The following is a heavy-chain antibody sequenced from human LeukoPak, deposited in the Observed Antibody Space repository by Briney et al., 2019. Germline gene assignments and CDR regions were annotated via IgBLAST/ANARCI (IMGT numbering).Heavy chain of an antibody. D-gene: IGHD3-10*01. CDR3: ARGPHLYGSGSYYSIRYGMDV. Sequence: SETLSLTCAVYGGSFSGYYWSWIRQPPGKGLEWIGEINHSGSTNYNPSLKSRVTISVDTSKNQFSLKLSSVTAAATAVYYSARGPHLYGSGSYYSIRYGMDVWGKGTTVTVSS. J-gene: IGHJ6*04. CDR2: INHSGST. CDR1: GGSFSGYY. V-gene: IGHV4-34*01.